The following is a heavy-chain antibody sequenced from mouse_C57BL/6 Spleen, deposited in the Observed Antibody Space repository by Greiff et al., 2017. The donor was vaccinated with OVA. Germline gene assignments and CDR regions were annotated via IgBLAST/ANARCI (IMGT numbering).Heavy chain of an antibody. CDR3: AKCGDYYGSSYYFDY. CDR2: IDPSDSDT. J-gene: IGHJ2*01. V-gene: IGHV1-52*01. CDR1: GYTFTSYW. Sequence: QVQLQQPGAELVRPGSSVKLSCKASGYTFTSYWMHWVQQSPIQGLEWIGNIDPSDSDTHYNHNLKDKATFTVDKSSSTAYMQLRSLTTEDSAVYCCAKCGDYYGSSYYFDYWGQGTTLTVSS. D-gene: IGHD1-1*01.